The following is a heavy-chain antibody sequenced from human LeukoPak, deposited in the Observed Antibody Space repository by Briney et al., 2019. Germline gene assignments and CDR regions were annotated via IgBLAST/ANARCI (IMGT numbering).Heavy chain of an antibody. CDR1: GFTFSSYS. D-gene: IGHD5-12*01. V-gene: IGHV3-21*01. Sequence: PGGSLRLSCAASGFTFSSYSMNWVRQAPGKGLEWVSSISSSSSYIYYADSVKGRFTISRDNAKHSLYLQMNSLRAEDTAVYYCARDLRGYSGPERAFDYWGQGTLVTVSS. J-gene: IGHJ4*02. CDR2: ISSSSSYI. CDR3: ARDLRGYSGPERAFDY.